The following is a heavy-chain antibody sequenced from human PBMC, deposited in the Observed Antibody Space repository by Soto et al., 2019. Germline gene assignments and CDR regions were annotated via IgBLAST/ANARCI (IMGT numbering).Heavy chain of an antibody. D-gene: IGHD3-16*01. Sequence: EVQLVESGGALVQPGGSLRLSCAASGFTFSSYWMHWVRQAPGEGLVWVSRIKTDGSSTSYADSVKGRFTISRDNAKNTMYLKMNSLRAEDRAVYYCARVGVGHYEFDYWGQGPLVTVSS. CDR3: ARVGVGHYEFDY. CDR1: GFTFSSYW. J-gene: IGHJ4*02. V-gene: IGHV3-74*01. CDR2: IKTDGSST.